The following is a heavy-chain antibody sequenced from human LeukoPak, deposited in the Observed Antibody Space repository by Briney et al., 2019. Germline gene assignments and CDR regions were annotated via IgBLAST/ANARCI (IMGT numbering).Heavy chain of an antibody. D-gene: IGHD3-22*01. CDR1: GYSISSGYY. Sequence: SETLSLTCTVSGYSISSGYYWGWIRQPPGKGLEWIGSIYYSGSTYYNPSLKSRVTISVDTSKNQFSLKLSSVTAADTAVYYCASLYYYDSSGYYYGFDYWGQGTLVTVSS. J-gene: IGHJ4*02. CDR2: IYYSGST. V-gene: IGHV4-38-2*02. CDR3: ASLYYYDSSGYYYGFDY.